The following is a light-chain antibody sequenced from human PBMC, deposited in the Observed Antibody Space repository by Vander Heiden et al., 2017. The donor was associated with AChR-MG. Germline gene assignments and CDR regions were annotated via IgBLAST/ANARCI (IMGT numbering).Light chain of an antibody. V-gene: IGLV2-14*03. Sequence: QSALNHPASVSGSPGQSITISCTGTSSEGGGYKYVSWYEQAPDKVRNTILYDVNNRPSGVSTRLSGSESGNTASLTISGLQAEDESDYYCSSDTSSSTRVFGTGTKVTVL. CDR2: DVN. J-gene: IGLJ1*01. CDR3: SSDTSSSTRV. CDR1: SSEGGGYKY.